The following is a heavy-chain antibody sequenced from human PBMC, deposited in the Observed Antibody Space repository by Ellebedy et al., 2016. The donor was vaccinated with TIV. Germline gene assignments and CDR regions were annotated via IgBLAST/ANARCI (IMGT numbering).Heavy chain of an antibody. J-gene: IGHJ4*02. CDR1: GFTFSSYA. Sequence: PGGSLRLSCAASGFTFSSYAMSWVRQAPGKGLEWVSTISNTGGRTYYADSVEGRFTISRDNSQNTLYLQINSRSAEDTAIYYCARGRSGTYIHHAFDYWGQGTLVTVSS. CDR3: ARGRSGTYIHHAFDY. CDR2: ISNTGGRT. D-gene: IGHD1-14*01. V-gene: IGHV3-23*01.